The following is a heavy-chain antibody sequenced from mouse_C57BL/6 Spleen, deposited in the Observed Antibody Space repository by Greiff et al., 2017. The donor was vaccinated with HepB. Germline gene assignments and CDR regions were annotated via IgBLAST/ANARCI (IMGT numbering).Heavy chain of an antibody. CDR3: ARWAYYGSSYDY. Sequence: ESGAELARPGASVKMSCKASGYTFTSYTMHWVKQRPGQGLEWIGYINPSSGYTKYNQKFKDKATLTADKSSSKAYMQLSSLTSEDSAVYYCARWAYYGSSYDYWGQGTTLTVSS. V-gene: IGHV1-4*01. D-gene: IGHD1-1*01. CDR1: GYTFTSYT. J-gene: IGHJ2*01. CDR2: INPSSGYT.